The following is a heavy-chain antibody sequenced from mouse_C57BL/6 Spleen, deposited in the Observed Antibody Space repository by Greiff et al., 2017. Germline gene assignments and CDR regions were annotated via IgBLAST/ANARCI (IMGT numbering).Heavy chain of an antibody. CDR1: GYTFTSYW. J-gene: IGHJ3*01. CDR3: ARRGSGTY. CDR2: IDPSDSYT. Sequence: QQPGAELVKPGASVKLSCKASGYTFTSYWMQWVKQRPGQGLEWIGEIDPSDSYTNYNQKFKGKATLTVDTSSSTAYMQLSSLTSEDSAVYYCARRGSGTYWGQGTLVTVSA. D-gene: IGHD1-1*02. V-gene: IGHV1-50*01.